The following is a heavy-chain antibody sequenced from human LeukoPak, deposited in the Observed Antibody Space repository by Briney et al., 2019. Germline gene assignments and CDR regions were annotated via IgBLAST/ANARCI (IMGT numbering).Heavy chain of an antibody. V-gene: IGHV1-69*04. D-gene: IGHD2-2*01. CDR3: ATPREVPAASPVAAFDI. J-gene: IGHJ3*02. CDR1: GGTFSSYA. Sequence: SVKVSCKASGGTFSSYAISWVRQAPGQGLEWMGRIIPILGIANYAQKFQGRVTITADKSTSTAYMELSSLRSEDTAVYYCATPREVPAASPVAAFDIWGQGTMVTVSS. CDR2: IIPILGIA.